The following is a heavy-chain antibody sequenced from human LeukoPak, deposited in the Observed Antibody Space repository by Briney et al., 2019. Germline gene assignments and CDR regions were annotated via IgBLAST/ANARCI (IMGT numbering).Heavy chain of an antibody. J-gene: IGHJ4*02. D-gene: IGHD2-21*02. Sequence: PGGSLRLSCAASGFTFSSYAMNWVRQAPGKGLEWVSYISSSGSGKYYADSVKGRFTISRDNAKNSLYLQMNNLRAEDTAVYYCARDARYCGADCYSGYFDDWGQGTLVTVSS. V-gene: IGHV3-48*03. CDR2: ISSSGSGK. CDR3: ARDARYCGADCYSGYFDD. CDR1: GFTFSSYA.